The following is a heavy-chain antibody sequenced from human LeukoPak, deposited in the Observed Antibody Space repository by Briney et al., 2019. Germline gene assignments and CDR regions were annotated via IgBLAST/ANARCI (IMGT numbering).Heavy chain of an antibody. CDR2: IRSKAYGGTT. CDR3: TRVGATTLGAAFDI. Sequence: PGRSLRLSCTASGFTFGDYAMSWFRQAPXXXLEWVGFIRSKAYGGTTEYAASVKGRFTISRDDSKSIAYLQMNSLKTEDTAVYYCTRVGATTLGAAFDIWGQGTMVTVSS. J-gene: IGHJ3*02. D-gene: IGHD1-26*01. CDR1: GFTFGDYA. V-gene: IGHV3-49*03.